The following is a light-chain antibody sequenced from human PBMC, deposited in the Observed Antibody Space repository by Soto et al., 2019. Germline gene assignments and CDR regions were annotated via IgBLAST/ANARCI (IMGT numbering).Light chain of an antibody. CDR1: QGISTY. Sequence: DIQMTQSPSSLSASVGDRVTITCRASQGISTYLNWYQQKPGKAPKLLIYATSSLQSGVPSRFSGSGSETDFTPTISSLQPEDFATYSCRQSYSTTWTFGQGTRWIS. J-gene: IGKJ1*01. CDR3: RQSYSTTWT. V-gene: IGKV1-39*01. CDR2: ATS.